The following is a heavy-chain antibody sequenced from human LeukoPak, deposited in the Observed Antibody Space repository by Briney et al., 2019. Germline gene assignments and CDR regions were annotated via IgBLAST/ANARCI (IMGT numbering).Heavy chain of an antibody. J-gene: IGHJ6*02. Sequence: PSETLSLTCTVSGGSISSYYWSWIRQPAGKGLEWIGRIYTRASTNYNPSLKSRVTMSVDTSKNQFSLKLSSVTAADTAVYYCARDLVAYCSSTSCYSDYYYYGMDVWGQGTTVTVSS. CDR2: IYTRAST. V-gene: IGHV4-4*07. CDR3: ARDLVAYCSSTSCYSDYYYYGMDV. CDR1: GGSISSYY. D-gene: IGHD2-2*02.